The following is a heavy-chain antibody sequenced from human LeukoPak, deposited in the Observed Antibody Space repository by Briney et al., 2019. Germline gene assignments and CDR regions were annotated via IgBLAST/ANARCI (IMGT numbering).Heavy chain of an antibody. CDR2: IIPILGIA. CDR3: ARDLYYYDSSGYFAFDI. Sequence: SVKVSCKASGGTFSSYAISWVRQAPGQGLEWMGRIIPILGIANYAQKFQGRVTITADKSTSTAYMELSSLRSEDTAVYYCARDLYYYDSSGYFAFDIWGQGTMVTVSS. V-gene: IGHV1-69*04. D-gene: IGHD3-22*01. J-gene: IGHJ3*02. CDR1: GGTFSSYA.